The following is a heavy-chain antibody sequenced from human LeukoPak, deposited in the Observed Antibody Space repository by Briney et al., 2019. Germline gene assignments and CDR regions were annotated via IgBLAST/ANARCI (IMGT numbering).Heavy chain of an antibody. D-gene: IGHD3-3*01. CDR2: IHYSVTT. V-gene: IGHV4-61*01. Sequence: SETLSLTCTVSGGSVSSGTYFWTWVRQPPGKGLEWIGHIHYSVTTNYNPSLKSRVTMSLDTSKNQFSLKLSSVTAADTAVYYCARRFLTIDNWFDPWGQGTLVTVSS. J-gene: IGHJ5*02. CDR3: ARRFLTIDNWFDP. CDR1: GGSVSSGTYF.